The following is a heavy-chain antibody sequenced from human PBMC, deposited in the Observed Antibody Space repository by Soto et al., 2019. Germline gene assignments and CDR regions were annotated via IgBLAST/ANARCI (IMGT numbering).Heavy chain of an antibody. J-gene: IGHJ4*02. CDR1: GYTFTSYY. V-gene: IGHV1-46*01. CDR2: INPSGGST. Sequence: ASVKVSCKASGYTFTSYYMHWVRQAPGQGLEWMGIINPSGGSTSYAQKFQGRVTMTRDTSTSTVYMELSSLRSEDTAVYYCARDYYCSSTSCYSWQQLAPDYSGQGTLVTVSS. D-gene: IGHD2-2*01. CDR3: ARDYYCSSTSCYSWQQLAPDY.